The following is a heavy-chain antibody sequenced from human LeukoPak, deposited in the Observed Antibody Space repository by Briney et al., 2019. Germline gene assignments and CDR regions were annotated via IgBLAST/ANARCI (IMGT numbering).Heavy chain of an antibody. Sequence: EASVKVSCKASGYTFTGYYMHWVRQAPGQGLEWMGWINLNSGGTNYAQTFQGRVTMTRDTSISTAYMDLSRLRSDDTAVYYCARGRSSPFGWFDPWGQGTLVTVSS. J-gene: IGHJ5*02. CDR2: INLNSGGT. V-gene: IGHV1-2*02. CDR1: GYTFTGYY. D-gene: IGHD2/OR15-2a*01. CDR3: ARGRSSPFGWFDP.